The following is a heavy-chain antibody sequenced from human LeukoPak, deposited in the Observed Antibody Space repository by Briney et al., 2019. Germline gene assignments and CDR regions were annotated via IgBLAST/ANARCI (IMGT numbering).Heavy chain of an antibody. CDR3: ASDSGGVGFYVY. Sequence: ASVKVSCKASGYTFIGYYMHWVRQAPGQGLEWMGIINPSGGSTSYAQKFQGRVTMTRDTSTSTVYMELSSLRSEDTAVYYCASDSGGVGFYVYWGQGTLVTVSS. V-gene: IGHV1-46*01. J-gene: IGHJ4*02. D-gene: IGHD2-15*01. CDR1: GYTFIGYY. CDR2: INPSGGST.